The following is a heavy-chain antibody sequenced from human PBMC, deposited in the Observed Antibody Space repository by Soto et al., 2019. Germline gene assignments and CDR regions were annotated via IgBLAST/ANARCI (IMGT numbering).Heavy chain of an antibody. CDR3: ASGTHDYGDYAQYFQH. CDR1: GFTFSSYA. J-gene: IGHJ1*01. CDR2: ISYDGSNK. D-gene: IGHD4-17*01. Sequence: QVQLVESGGGVVQPGRSLRLSCAASGFTFSSYAMHWVRQAPGKGLEWVAVISYDGSNKYYADSVKGRFTISRDNSKNTLYLQMNSLRAEDMAVYYCASGTHDYGDYAQYFQHWGQGTLVTVSS. V-gene: IGHV3-30-3*01.